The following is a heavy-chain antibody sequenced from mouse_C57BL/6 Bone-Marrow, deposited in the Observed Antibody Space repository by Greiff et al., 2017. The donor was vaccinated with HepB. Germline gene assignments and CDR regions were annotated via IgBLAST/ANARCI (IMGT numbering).Heavy chain of an antibody. CDR2: IYPRSGNT. V-gene: IGHV1-81*01. D-gene: IGHD1-1*01. CDR1: GYTFTSYG. CDR3: ARGDYGSFYAMDY. J-gene: IGHJ4*01. Sequence: VQLQQSGAELARPGASVKLSCKASGYTFTSYGISWVKQRTGQGLEWIGEIYPRSGNTYYNEKFKGKATLTADKSSSTAYMALRSLTSEDSAVYFCARGDYGSFYAMDYWGQGTSVTVSS.